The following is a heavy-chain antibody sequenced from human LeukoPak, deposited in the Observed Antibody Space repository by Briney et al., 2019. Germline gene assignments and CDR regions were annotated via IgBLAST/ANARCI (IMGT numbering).Heavy chain of an antibody. J-gene: IGHJ4*02. CDR3: ARETPGAGHFDY. Sequence: SETLSLTCTVSCGSINYYYWMWLRQPPGKGLEWIGYIYYSGGTHYNPSLKSRVPMLVDTSKNQFSLKSTAVTAADTAVYYCARETPGAGHFDYWGQGSLVTVSS. V-gene: IGHV4-59*01. CDR1: CGSINYYY. CDR2: IYYSGGT. D-gene: IGHD7-27*01.